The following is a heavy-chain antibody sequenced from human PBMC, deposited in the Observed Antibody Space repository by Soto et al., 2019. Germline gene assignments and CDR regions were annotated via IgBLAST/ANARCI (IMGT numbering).Heavy chain of an antibody. D-gene: IGHD3-10*01. CDR2: ISAYNGNT. CDR1: GYTFTSSG. Sequence: QVQLVQSGAEVKKPGASVKVSCKASGYTFTSSGINWVRQAPGQGLEWMGWISAYNGNTNYASKLQGRVTMTTNTSTSPGYISLRSVTSDDPAMYYCARVRTVWFAADYYAMDVWGQGTTVTVSS. V-gene: IGHV1-18*01. CDR3: ARVRTVWFAADYYAMDV. J-gene: IGHJ6*02.